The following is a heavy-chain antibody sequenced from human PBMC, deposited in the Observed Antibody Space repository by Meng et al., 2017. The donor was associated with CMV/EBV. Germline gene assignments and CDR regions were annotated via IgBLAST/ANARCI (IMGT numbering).Heavy chain of an antibody. D-gene: IGHD3-3*01. CDR1: GYTFTSYD. CDR3: ARGDYDFWSGYTD. V-gene: IGHV1-8*03. Sequence: CKASGYTFTSYDITWVRQATGQGLEWMGWINPNSANTGYAQKFQGRVTITRNTSISTAYMELSSLRSEDTAVYYCARGDYDFWSGYTDWGQGTLVTVSS. J-gene: IGHJ4*02. CDR2: INPNSANT.